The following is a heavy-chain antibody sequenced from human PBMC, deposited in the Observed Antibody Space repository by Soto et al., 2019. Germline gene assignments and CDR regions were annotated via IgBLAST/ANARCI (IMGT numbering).Heavy chain of an antibody. D-gene: IGHD5-12*01. CDR3: ARGAGYSGYDGNGMDV. CDR2: MNPNSGNT. Sequence: ASVKVSCKASGYTFTSYDINWVRQATGQGLEWMGWMNPNSGNTGYAQKFQGRVTMTRNTSISTAYMELSSLRSEDTAVYYCARGAGYSGYDGNGMDVWGQGTTVTVSS. J-gene: IGHJ6*02. CDR1: GYTFTSYD. V-gene: IGHV1-8*01.